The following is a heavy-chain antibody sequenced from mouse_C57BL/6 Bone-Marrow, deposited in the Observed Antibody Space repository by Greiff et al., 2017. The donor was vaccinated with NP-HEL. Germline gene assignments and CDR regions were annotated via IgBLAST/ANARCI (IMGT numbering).Heavy chain of an antibody. CDR2: LYPGDGDT. V-gene: IGHV1-82*01. CDR3: AREAKAYYSNYENYAMDY. CDR1: GYAFSSSW. D-gene: IGHD2-5*01. J-gene: IGHJ4*01. Sequence: VQLQQSGPELVKPGASVKISCKASGYAFSSSWMNWVKQRPGKGLEWIGRLYPGDGDTNYNGKFKGKATLTADKSSSTDYMQLSSLTSEDSAVYVCAREAKAYYSNYENYAMDYWGQGTSVTVSS.